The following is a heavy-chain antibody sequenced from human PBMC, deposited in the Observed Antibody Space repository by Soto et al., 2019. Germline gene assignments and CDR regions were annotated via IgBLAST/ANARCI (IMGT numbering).Heavy chain of an antibody. CDR2: SSYNGGT. CDR1: TDSSSFTNSY. D-gene: IGHD3-10*01. V-gene: IGHV4-39*01. CDR3: ARHRIEVVWRGFDF. J-gene: IGHJ4*02. Sequence: SETLSLTCTVSTDSSSFTNSYWGWIRQPPGKGLQWIGSSSYNGGTFYNPSPKGRVVISFDTSKKQSSLQLTSVTAADTAVYFCARHRIEVVWRGFDFWGQGSPVTVSS.